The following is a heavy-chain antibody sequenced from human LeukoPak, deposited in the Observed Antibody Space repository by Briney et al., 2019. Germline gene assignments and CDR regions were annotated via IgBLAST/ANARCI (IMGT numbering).Heavy chain of an antibody. CDR2: ISAYNGNT. Sequence: ASVKVSCKASGYTFTSYGISWVRQAPGQGLEWMGWISAYNGNTNYAQKLQGRVTMTTDTSTSTAYMELRSLRSDDTAVYYCARAIRYCSSTSCLESTNWFDPWGQGTLVTVSS. D-gene: IGHD2-2*01. J-gene: IGHJ5*02. CDR3: ARAIRYCSSTSCLESTNWFDP. V-gene: IGHV1-18*01. CDR1: GYTFTSYG.